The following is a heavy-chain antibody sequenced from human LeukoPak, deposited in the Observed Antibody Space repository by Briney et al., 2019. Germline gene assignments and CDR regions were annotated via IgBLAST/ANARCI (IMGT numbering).Heavy chain of an antibody. CDR2: IDYSGST. V-gene: IGHV4-59*08. CDR3: ARLGYCSGGSCPYYYYYMDV. CDR1: GGSISSYY. Sequence: SETLSLTCTVSGGSISSYYWSWIRQPPGKGLEWIGYIDYSGSTNYNPSLKSRVTISVDTSKNQFSLKLSSVTAADTAVYYCARLGYCSGGSCPYYYYYMDVWGKGTTVTVSS. J-gene: IGHJ6*03. D-gene: IGHD2-15*01.